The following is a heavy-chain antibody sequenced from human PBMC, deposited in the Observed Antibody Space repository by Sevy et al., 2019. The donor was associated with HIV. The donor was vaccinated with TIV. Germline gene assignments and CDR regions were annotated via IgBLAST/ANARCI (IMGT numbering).Heavy chain of an antibody. J-gene: IGHJ4*02. CDR2: ISGSGGST. D-gene: IGHD2-15*01. CDR1: GFTFSSYA. CDR3: AILYTVGYCSGGSCYPGY. Sequence: GGSLRPSCAASGFTFSSYAMSWVRQAPGKGLEWVSAISGSGGSTYYADSVKGRFTISRDNSKNTLYLQMNSLRAEDTAVYYCAILYTVGYCSGGSCYPGYWGQGTLVTVSS. V-gene: IGHV3-23*01.